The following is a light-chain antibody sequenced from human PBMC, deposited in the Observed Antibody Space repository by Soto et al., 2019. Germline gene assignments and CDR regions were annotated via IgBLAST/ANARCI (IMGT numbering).Light chain of an antibody. Sequence: EIVLTQSPGTLSLSPGERATLSCRASQSVSSSYFAWFQQKPGQAPRLLIYAASLRVTGIPDRFSGSGSGTDFSLTISRLEPDDFAIYYWQQYGNSPGTFGRGTKVEIK. CDR2: AAS. V-gene: IGKV3-20*01. CDR1: QSVSSSY. J-gene: IGKJ1*01. CDR3: QQYGNSPGT.